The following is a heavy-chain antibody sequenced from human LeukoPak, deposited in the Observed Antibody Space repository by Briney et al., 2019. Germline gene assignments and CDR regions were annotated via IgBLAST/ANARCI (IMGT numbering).Heavy chain of an antibody. CDR3: ASPPGYCSGGSCPDY. Sequence: PGGSLRLSCAASGFTFGDYAMHWVRQAPGKGLEWVSGISWNSDSIGYADSVKGRFTISRDNAKNSLYLQMNSLRAEDTALYYCASPPGYCSGGSCPDYWGQGTLVTVSS. D-gene: IGHD2-15*01. CDR2: ISWNSDSI. V-gene: IGHV3-9*01. J-gene: IGHJ4*02. CDR1: GFTFGDYA.